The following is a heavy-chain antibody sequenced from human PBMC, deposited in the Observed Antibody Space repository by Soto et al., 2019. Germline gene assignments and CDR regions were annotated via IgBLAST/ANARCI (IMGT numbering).Heavy chain of an antibody. D-gene: IGHD2-15*01. CDR1: AFTFGDLA. Sequence: VQLVASGGGLVQPGRSLRLSCTASAFTFGDLAMHWVRQVPGKGLEWVSGINWNGNYIGYADSVKGRFTVSRDNTKNSLYLQVNSLRPEDTALYFWARAPTGGTWPVYFGWWGRGTLVTVSS. CDR2: INWNGNYI. V-gene: IGHV3-9*01. CDR3: ARAPTGGTWPVYFGW. J-gene: IGHJ4*01.